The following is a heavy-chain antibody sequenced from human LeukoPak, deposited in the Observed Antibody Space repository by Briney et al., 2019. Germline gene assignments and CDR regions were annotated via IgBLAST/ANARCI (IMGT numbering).Heavy chain of an antibody. J-gene: IGHJ3*02. CDR1: GGSIRRDY. Sequence: SETLPVTCTISGGSIRRDYWNWVRQPAGEGLEWIGRIHYSGATNDNPPLRSRVTMSVDTSKNQFSLKLSSVTAADTAVYYCARDMGIEHYGSGGLAFDIWGQGTVVTVSS. V-gene: IGHV4-4*07. CDR2: IHYSGAT. CDR3: ARDMGIEHYGSGGLAFDI. D-gene: IGHD3-10*01.